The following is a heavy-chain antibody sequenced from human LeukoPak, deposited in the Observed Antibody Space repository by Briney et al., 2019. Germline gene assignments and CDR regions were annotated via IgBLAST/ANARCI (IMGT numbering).Heavy chain of an antibody. CDR2: IYYSGST. V-gene: IGHV4-31*03. J-gene: IGHJ4*02. CDR3: ASFPPKYQWAGFEQQLVSDY. Sequence: SETLSLTCTVSGGSISSGGYYWSWIRQHPGKGLEWIGYIYYSGSTYYNPSLKSRVTISVDTSKNQFSLKLSSVTAADTAVYYCASFPPKYQWAGFEQQLVSDYWGQGTLVTVSS. D-gene: IGHD6-13*01. CDR1: GGSISSGGYY.